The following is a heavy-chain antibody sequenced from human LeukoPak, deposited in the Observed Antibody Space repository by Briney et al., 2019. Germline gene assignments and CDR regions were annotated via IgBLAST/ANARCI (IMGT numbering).Heavy chain of an antibody. Sequence: SETLSLTCAVYGGSFSGYYWSWIRQPPGKGLEWIGEISHSGSTNYNPSLKSRVTISVDTSKNQFSLKLSSVTAADTAVYYCATSRGDSSGYYSVYWGQGTLVTVSS. V-gene: IGHV4-34*01. CDR3: ATSRGDSSGYYSVY. J-gene: IGHJ4*02. CDR2: ISHSGST. D-gene: IGHD3-22*01. CDR1: GGSFSGYY.